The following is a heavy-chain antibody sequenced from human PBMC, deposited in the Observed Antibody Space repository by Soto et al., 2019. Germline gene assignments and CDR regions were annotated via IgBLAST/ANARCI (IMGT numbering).Heavy chain of an antibody. CDR1: GYTFSGYY. Sequence: QVQLVQSGAKVKKPGASVKVSCKASGYTFSGYYIHWVRQAPGQGLEWMGWINPNSGGTKYAQKFQGRVTLTRDTSISTAYMELGRLRSDDTATYFCAPVGITGTAGLHFWGQGTLVTVSS. V-gene: IGHV1-2*02. CDR2: INPNSGGT. J-gene: IGHJ4*02. D-gene: IGHD1-7*01. CDR3: APVGITGTAGLHF.